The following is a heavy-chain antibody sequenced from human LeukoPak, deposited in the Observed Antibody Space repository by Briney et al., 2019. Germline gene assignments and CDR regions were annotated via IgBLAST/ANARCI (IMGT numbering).Heavy chain of an antibody. CDR2: IYYSGST. Sequence: SETLSLTCIVSGDSISSYYWSWIRQPPGKGLEWIGYIYYSGSTNYNPSLKSRVTISVDASKNHFSLKLSSVTAADTAVYYCARDRSLGIIDYWGQGTLVTVSS. J-gene: IGHJ4*02. CDR3: ARDRSLGIIDY. CDR1: GDSISSYY. V-gene: IGHV4-59*01. D-gene: IGHD3-16*01.